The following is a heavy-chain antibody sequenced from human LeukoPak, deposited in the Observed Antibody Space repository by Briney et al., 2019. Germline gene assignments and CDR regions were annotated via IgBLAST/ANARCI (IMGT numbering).Heavy chain of an antibody. CDR1: GGSISSYY. J-gene: IGHJ4*02. D-gene: IGHD3-10*01. V-gene: IGHV4-59*01. CDR2: IYSSGST. CDR3: ARAYYYGSGSYGLDY. Sequence: SETLSLTCTVSGGSISSYYWSWIRQPPGKGLEWVGYIYSSGSTNYNPSLKSRLTISVDASKNQFSLKLTSVTAADTAVYYCARAYYYGSGSYGLDYWGQGTLVTVSS.